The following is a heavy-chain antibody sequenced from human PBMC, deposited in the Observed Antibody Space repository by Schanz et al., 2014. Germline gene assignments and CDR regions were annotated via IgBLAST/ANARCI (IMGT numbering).Heavy chain of an antibody. V-gene: IGHV3-48*01. CDR3: ARDRRNADLDY. J-gene: IGHJ4*02. CDR1: GFTFSSYA. CDR2: VSRSTPDI. Sequence: EVQLAESGGGLVQPGGSLRLSCAASGFTFSSYAMSWVRQAPGKGLEWVSYVSRSTPDIYYADSVKGRFTISRDNAKNSLYLEMNSLRAEDTALYYCARDRRNADLDYWGQGTLVTVSS. D-gene: IGHD1-1*01.